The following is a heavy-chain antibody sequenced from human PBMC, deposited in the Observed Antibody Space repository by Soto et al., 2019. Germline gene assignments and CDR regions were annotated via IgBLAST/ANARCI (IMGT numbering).Heavy chain of an antibody. D-gene: IGHD2-8*01. Sequence: GESLKISCMGSGYTFATHWIAWVRQMPGKGLEWMGIIYPGDSDTRYSPSFQGQVTISADKSFSPAYLQWSSLKASDTDIYFCARLELIVLDNWGQGTPVTVSS. CDR1: GYTFATHW. V-gene: IGHV5-51*01. CDR3: ARLELIVLDN. CDR2: IYPGDSDT. J-gene: IGHJ4*02.